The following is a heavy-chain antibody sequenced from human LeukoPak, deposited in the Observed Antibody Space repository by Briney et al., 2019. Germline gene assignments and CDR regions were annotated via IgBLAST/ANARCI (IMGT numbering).Heavy chain of an antibody. V-gene: IGHV3-21*01. J-gene: IGHJ3*02. CDR2: ISTSDSYT. D-gene: IGHD3-10*01. CDR3: AKDLYYYGSGSWGAFDI. Sequence: PGGSLRLSCAASGFTFSSFTMTWVRQAPGKGLEWVSSISTSDSYTYYADSVRGRFTISRDNSKNTLYLQMNSLRAEDTAVYYCAKDLYYYGSGSWGAFDIWGQGTMVTVSS. CDR1: GFTFSSFT.